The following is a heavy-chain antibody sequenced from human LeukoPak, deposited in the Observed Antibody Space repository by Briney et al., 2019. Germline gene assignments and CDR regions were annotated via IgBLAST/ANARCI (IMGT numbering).Heavy chain of an antibody. CDR3: AGGGGVEMATTIAEYFQH. J-gene: IGHJ1*01. D-gene: IGHD5-24*01. CDR1: GGSFSGYY. V-gene: IGHV4-34*01. Sequence: SETLSLICAVYGGSFSGYYWSWIRQPPGKGLEWIGEINHSGSTNYNPSLKSRVTISVDTSKNQFSLKLSSVTAADTAVYYCAGGGGVEMATTIAEYFQHWGQGTLVTVSS. CDR2: INHSGST.